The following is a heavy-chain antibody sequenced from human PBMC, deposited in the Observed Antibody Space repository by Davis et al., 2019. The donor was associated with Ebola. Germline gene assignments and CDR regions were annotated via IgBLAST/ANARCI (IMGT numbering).Heavy chain of an antibody. D-gene: IGHD3-3*01. CDR2: INHSGST. Sequence: PSETLSLTCAVYGGSFSGYYWSWIRQPPGKGLEWIGEINHSGSTNYNPSLKSRVTISVDTSKIQFSLKLSSVTAADTAVYYCARGLTNYDFWSGYRHDTRGAFDIWGQGTMVTVSS. J-gene: IGHJ3*02. CDR1: GGSFSGYY. CDR3: ARGLTNYDFWSGYRHDTRGAFDI. V-gene: IGHV4-34*01.